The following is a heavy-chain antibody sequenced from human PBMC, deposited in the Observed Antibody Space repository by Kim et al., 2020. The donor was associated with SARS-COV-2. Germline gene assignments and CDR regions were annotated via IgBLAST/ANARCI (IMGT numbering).Heavy chain of an antibody. CDR1: GFTFSSYA. J-gene: IGHJ4*02. CDR2: ISGSGGST. D-gene: IGHD3-10*01. Sequence: GGSLRLSCAASGFTFSSYAMSWVRQAPGKGLEWVSAISGSGGSTYYADSVKGRFTISRDNSKNTLYLQMNSLRAEDTAVYCCAKDLRITMVRGTPGYWGQGTLVTVSS. CDR3: AKDLRITMVRGTPGY. V-gene: IGHV3-23*01.